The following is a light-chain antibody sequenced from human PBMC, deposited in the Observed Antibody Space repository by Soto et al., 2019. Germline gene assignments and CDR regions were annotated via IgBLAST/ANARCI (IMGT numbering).Light chain of an antibody. CDR1: QSLLHSNGYNY. CDR3: MQALQTPWT. CDR2: LGS. V-gene: IGKV2-28*01. Sequence: DTVMTQSPLSLPVTPGEPASISYRSSQSLLHSNGYNYLDWYLQKPGQSPQLLIYLGSNRASGVPDRFSGSGSGTDFTLKISRVEAEDVGVYYCMQALQTPWTFGQGTKVEIK. J-gene: IGKJ1*01.